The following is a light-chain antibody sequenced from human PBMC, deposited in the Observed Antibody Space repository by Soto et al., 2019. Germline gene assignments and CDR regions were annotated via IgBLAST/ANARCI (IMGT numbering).Light chain of an antibody. CDR2: GAS. Sequence: EGVLTQSPGTLSLPPGERATLSCRASQSLTSSYLAWYQQKPGQAPRLLIYGASNRATGIPDRFSGSGSGTDFTLTISRLEPEDFAVYFCHHYGSSRTFGQGTKVEIK. V-gene: IGKV3-20*01. J-gene: IGKJ1*01. CDR1: QSLTSSY. CDR3: HHYGSSRT.